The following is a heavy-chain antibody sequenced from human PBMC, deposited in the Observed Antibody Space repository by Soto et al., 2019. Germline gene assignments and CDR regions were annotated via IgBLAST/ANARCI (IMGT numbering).Heavy chain of an antibody. CDR3: ARAWRSYYYYGMDV. CDR1: GYTFTGYY. Sequence: QVQLVQSGAEVKKPGASVKVSCKASGYTFTGYYMHWVRQAPGQGLEWMGWINPIFGTANYAQKFQGRVTITADESTSTAYMELSSLRSEDTAVYYCARAWRSYYYYGMDVWGQGTTVTVSS. CDR2: INPIFGTA. D-gene: IGHD3-3*01. V-gene: IGHV1-69*01. J-gene: IGHJ6*02.